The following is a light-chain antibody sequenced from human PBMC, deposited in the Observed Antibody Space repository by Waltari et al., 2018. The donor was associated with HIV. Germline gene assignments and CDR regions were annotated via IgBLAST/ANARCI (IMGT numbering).Light chain of an antibody. CDR2: EGS. J-gene: IGLJ2*01. CDR1: SSDVGSYNL. CDR3: CSYAGSSTVV. V-gene: IGLV2-23*01. Sequence: QSALTQPASVSGSPGQSITISCTGTSSDVGSYNLVSLYQQHPGKAPKLLIYEGSKRPSGVSNRFSGSKSGNTDSLTISGLQAEDEADYYCCSYAGSSTVVFGGGTKLTVL.